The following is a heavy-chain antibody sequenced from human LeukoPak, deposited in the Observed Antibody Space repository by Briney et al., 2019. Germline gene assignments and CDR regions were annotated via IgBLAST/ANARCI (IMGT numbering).Heavy chain of an antibody. CDR2: INSNGGST. CDR1: GFTFSSYA. CDR3: ARAASSGYYSLSPRDAFDI. D-gene: IGHD3-22*01. V-gene: IGHV3-64*01. Sequence: GGSLRLSCAASGFTFSSYAMHWVRQAPGKGLEYVSAINSNGGSTYYANSVKGRFTISRDNSKNTLYLQMGSLRAEDMAVYYCARAASSGYYSLSPRDAFDIWGQGTMVTVSS. J-gene: IGHJ3*02.